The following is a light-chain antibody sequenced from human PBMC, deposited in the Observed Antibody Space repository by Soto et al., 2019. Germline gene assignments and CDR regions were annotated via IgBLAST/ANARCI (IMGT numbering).Light chain of an antibody. Sequence: PGERATLSCRASQSVSSYLAWYQQKPGQAPRLLIYDASNRTTGIPARFSGSGPGTDFTVTISSLEPEDFAVYYCQQRSNWPPTFGAGTEVDIK. CDR3: QQRSNWPPT. CDR2: DAS. J-gene: IGKJ3*01. CDR1: QSVSSY. V-gene: IGKV3-11*01.